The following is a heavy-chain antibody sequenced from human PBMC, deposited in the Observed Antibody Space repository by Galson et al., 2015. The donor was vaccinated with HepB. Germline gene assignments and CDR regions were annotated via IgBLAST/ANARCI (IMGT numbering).Heavy chain of an antibody. CDR1: GGSVSSNTHY. D-gene: IGHD1-26*01. V-gene: IGHV4-61*01. J-gene: IGHJ4*02. CDR2: ILYSGSA. Sequence: TLSLTCTVSGGSVSSNTHYWSWIRQPPGKGLEWIGYILYSGSANYNPSLKSRVIMSVDTSKNQFSLKLTSVTAADTAVYYCARHSLGAPGQPFDYWGQGTLVTVSS. CDR3: ARHSLGAPGQPFDY.